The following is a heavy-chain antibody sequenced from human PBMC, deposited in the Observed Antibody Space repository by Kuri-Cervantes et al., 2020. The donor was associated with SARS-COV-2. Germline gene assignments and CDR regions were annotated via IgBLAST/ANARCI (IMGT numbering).Heavy chain of an antibody. V-gene: IGHV4-30-2*01. CDR1: GDSISSGGYY. D-gene: IGHD2-2*01. Sequence: SETLSLTCTVSGDSISSGGYYWSWIRQPPGKGLEWIGYIYHSGSTYYNPSLKSRVTISVDRSKNQFSLKLSSVTAADTAVYYCARHVGYCSSTSCRQGIWFDPWGQGTLVTVSS. J-gene: IGHJ5*02. CDR2: IYHSGST. CDR3: ARHVGYCSSTSCRQGIWFDP.